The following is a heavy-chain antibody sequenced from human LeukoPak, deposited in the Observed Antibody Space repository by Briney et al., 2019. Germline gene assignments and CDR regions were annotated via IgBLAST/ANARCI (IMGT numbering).Heavy chain of an antibody. CDR2: ISAYNGNT. CDR3: ARGGGYSYGYDLLEIDY. D-gene: IGHD5-18*01. J-gene: IGHJ4*02. CDR1: GGTFSSYA. Sequence: SVKVSCKASGGTFSSYAISWVRQAPGQGLEWMGWISAYNGNTNYAQKLQGRVTMTTDTSTSTAYMELRSLRSDDTAVYYCARGGGYSYGYDLLEIDYWGQGTLVTVSS. V-gene: IGHV1-18*01.